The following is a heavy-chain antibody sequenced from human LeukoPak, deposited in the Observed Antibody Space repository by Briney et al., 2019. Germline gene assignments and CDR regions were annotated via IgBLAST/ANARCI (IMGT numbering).Heavy chain of an antibody. CDR1: RYTFTITG. J-gene: IGHJ3*01. Sequence: GASVTVSSMPSRYTFTITGMCRVRQAPGHGLQGVGCVSAYNGNTHYAQKFRGRVKMNRDTSTNIAYMVLTSLGSDDTAVYCCAREGQRGRKAFDFWGQGTMVTVSS. CDR3: AREGQRGRKAFDF. D-gene: IGHD6-25*01. V-gene: IGHV1-18*01. CDR2: VSAYNGNT.